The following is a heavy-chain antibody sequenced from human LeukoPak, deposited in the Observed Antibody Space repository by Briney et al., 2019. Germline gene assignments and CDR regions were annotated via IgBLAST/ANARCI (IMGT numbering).Heavy chain of an antibody. CDR3: ASLTGISDY. CDR1: GYSISSGYY. Sequence: PSETLSLTCTVSGYSISSGYYWGWIRQPPGKGLEWIGSIYHSGSTYYNPSLKSRVTISVDTSKNQFSLKLSPVTAADTAVYYCASLTGISDYWGQGTLVTVSS. D-gene: IGHD1-20*01. J-gene: IGHJ4*02. CDR2: IYHSGST. V-gene: IGHV4-38-2*02.